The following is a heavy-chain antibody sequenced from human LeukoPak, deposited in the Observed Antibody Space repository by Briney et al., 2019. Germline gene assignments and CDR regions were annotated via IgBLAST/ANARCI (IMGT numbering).Heavy chain of an antibody. D-gene: IGHD6-19*01. Sequence: GGSLRLSCAASGFTFDDYAMHWVRQAPGKGLEWVSGISWNSGSIGYADSVKGRFTISRDNAKNSLYLQMNSLRAEDMALYYCAKGRYSSGWYGDYWGQGTLVTVSS. J-gene: IGHJ4*02. CDR3: AKGRYSSGWYGDY. CDR2: ISWNSGSI. V-gene: IGHV3-9*03. CDR1: GFTFDDYA.